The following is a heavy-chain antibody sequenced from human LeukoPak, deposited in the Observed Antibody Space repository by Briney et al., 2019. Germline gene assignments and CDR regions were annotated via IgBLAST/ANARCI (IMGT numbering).Heavy chain of an antibody. CDR3: ARAAYDFWSPNYYMDV. CDR1: GGSIDSYY. D-gene: IGHD3-3*01. CDR2: IYYSGST. Sequence: SETLSLTCTVSGGSIDSYYWSWFRQPPGKGLEWIGYIYYSGSTNYNPSLKSRVTISVDTSKNQFSLKLSSVTAADTAVYYCARAAYDFWSPNYYMDVWGKGTTVTVSS. V-gene: IGHV4-59*08. J-gene: IGHJ6*03.